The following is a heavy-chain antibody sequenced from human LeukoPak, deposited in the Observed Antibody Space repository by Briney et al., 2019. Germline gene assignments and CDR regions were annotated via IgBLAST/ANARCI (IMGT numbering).Heavy chain of an antibody. V-gene: IGHV3-30*18. Sequence: GGSLRLSCEASRFPFNTYHFHWVRQAPGKGLEWLAVVSSDGSDNYNADSVKGRFTISRDNAKNSLYLQMNSLRAEDTALYYCAKGHSYGLKYNWFDPWGQGTLVTVSS. CDR1: RFPFNTYH. CDR2: VSSDGSDN. CDR3: AKGHSYGLKYNWFDP. D-gene: IGHD5-18*01. J-gene: IGHJ5*02.